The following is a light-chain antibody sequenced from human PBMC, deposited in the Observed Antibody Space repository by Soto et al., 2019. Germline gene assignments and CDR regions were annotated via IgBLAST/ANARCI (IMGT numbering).Light chain of an antibody. Sequence: EIVFTQSPATLSLSPGERSTLSCRASPSVTNYLAWYQQKPGQPPRLLIYGAFNRATGIPARFSGSGSGTDFTLTIGSLEPEDFAIYYCQQYKSWPPITFGQGTRREIK. CDR1: PSVTNY. V-gene: IGKV3-11*01. J-gene: IGKJ5*01. CDR3: QQYKSWPPIT. CDR2: GAF.